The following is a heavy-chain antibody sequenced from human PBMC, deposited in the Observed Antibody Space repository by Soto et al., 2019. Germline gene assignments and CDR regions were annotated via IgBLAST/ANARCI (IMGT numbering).Heavy chain of an antibody. Sequence: GASVKVSCKDSGYTFTSYGSSWVRQAPGQGLEWMGWISAYNGNTNYAQKLQGRVTMTTDTSTSTAYMELRSLRSDDTAVYYCARDGPMVRGVIISAKYYYYGMDVWGQGTTVTVSS. CDR2: ISAYNGNT. V-gene: IGHV1-18*01. CDR3: ARDGPMVRGVIISAKYYYYGMDV. D-gene: IGHD3-10*01. CDR1: GYTFTSYG. J-gene: IGHJ6*02.